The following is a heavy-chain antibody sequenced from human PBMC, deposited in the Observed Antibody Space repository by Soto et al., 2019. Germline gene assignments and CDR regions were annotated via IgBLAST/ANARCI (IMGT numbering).Heavy chain of an antibody. D-gene: IGHD2-2*01. J-gene: IGHJ4*02. CDR1: EFTFISNW. Sequence: EVQLVESGGGLVQPGGSLRLSCAASEFTFISNWIHWVRQAPAKGLVWVSRINSDGSSTTYADSVKGRFTISRDNAKSTLYLQRTSLRAEDTAVYYCARVSREVVPAAIDYWGQGTLVTVSS. V-gene: IGHV3-74*01. CDR3: ARVSREVVPAAIDY. CDR2: INSDGSST.